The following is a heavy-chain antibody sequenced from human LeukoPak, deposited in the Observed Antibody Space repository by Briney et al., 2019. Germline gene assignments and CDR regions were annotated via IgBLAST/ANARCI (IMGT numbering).Heavy chain of an antibody. J-gene: IGHJ6*02. V-gene: IGHV5-51*01. CDR2: IYPGDSDT. CDR3: AAGSSWVAARPYYCYGMDV. D-gene: IGHD6-6*01. CDR1: GYSFTSYW. Sequence: GESLKISCKGSGYSFTSYWIGWVRQMPGKGLEWMGIIYPGDSDTRYSPSFQGQVTISADKSISTAYLQWSSLKASDTAMYYCAAGSSWVAARPYYCYGMDVWGQGTTVTVSS.